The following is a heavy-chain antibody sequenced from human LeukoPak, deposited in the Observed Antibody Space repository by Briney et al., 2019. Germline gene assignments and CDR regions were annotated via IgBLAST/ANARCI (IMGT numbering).Heavy chain of an antibody. D-gene: IGHD5-12*01. CDR1: GFTFSSYG. CDR3: AKVPSFMLGATMFWFDP. Sequence: GGTLRLSCAASGFTFSSYGMSWVRQAPGKGLEWVSAISGSGGSTYYADSVKGRFTISRDNSKNTLYLQMNSLRAEDTAVYYCAKVPSFMLGATMFWFDPWGQGTLVTVSS. J-gene: IGHJ5*02. CDR2: ISGSGGST. V-gene: IGHV3-23*01.